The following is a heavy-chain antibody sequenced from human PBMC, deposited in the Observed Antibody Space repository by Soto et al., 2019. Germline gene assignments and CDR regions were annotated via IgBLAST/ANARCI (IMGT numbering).Heavy chain of an antibody. V-gene: IGHV4-59*08. Sequence: SETLSLTCTVSGGSISSYYWSWIRQPPGKGLEWIGYIYYSGSTNYNPSLKSRVTISVDTSKNQFSLKLSSVTAADTAVYYCARQKGDFWSGYSYYYYYYMDVWGKGTTVTVSS. CDR2: IYYSGST. CDR1: GGSISSYY. D-gene: IGHD3-3*01. CDR3: ARQKGDFWSGYSYYYYYYMDV. J-gene: IGHJ6*03.